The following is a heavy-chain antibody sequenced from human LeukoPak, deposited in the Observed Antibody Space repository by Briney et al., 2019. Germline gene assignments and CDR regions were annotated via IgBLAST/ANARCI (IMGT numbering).Heavy chain of an antibody. J-gene: IGHJ4*02. V-gene: IGHV1-18*01. D-gene: IGHD6-13*01. CDR1: GYTFTSYG. CDR3: ATVSIAAAGTDFDY. CDR2: ISGYNGNT. Sequence: ASVKVSCKASGYTFTSYGFSWVRQAPGQGLEWMGWISGYNGNTNYAQRLQGRVTMTTDTSTSTAYMELSSLRSEDTAVYYCATVSIAAAGTDFDYWGQGTLVTVSS.